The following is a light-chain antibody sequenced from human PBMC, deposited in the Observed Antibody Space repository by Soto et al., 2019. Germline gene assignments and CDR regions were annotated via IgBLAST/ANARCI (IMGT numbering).Light chain of an antibody. J-gene: IGKJ2*01. CDR2: GAS. CDR3: QQYGSSGYT. V-gene: IGKV3-20*01. CDR1: QSVSSSY. Sequence: EIVLTQSPGTLSLSPGERATLSCRASQSVSSSYLAWYQQKPGQAPRLLIYGASSRATGIPDRFSGSGSGTDFTLPSSKLEPEDFAVYYCQQYGSSGYTFGQGTKLEIK.